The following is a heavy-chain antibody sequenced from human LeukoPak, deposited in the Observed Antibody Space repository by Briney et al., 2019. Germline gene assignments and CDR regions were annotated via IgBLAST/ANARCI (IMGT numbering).Heavy chain of an antibody. CDR1: GYSISSGYY. CDR3: ARRIAAAGTNWFDP. CDR2: IYHSGST. D-gene: IGHD6-13*01. Sequence: SETLSLTRAVSGYSISSGYYWGWIRQPPGKGLEWIGSIYHSGSTYYNPPLKSRVTISVDTSKNQFSLKLSSVTAADTAVYYCARRIAAAGTNWFDPWGQGTLVTVSS. V-gene: IGHV4-38-2*01. J-gene: IGHJ5*02.